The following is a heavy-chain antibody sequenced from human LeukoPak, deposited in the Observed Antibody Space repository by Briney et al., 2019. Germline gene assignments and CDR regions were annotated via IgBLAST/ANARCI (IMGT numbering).Heavy chain of an antibody. CDR1: GYTFSNYG. D-gene: IGHD2-15*01. CDR3: ARDSGLKDCSGVSCYRAFDI. CDR2: ISAYNGDT. J-gene: IGHJ3*02. V-gene: IGHV1-18*01. Sequence: ASVKVSCKASGYTFSNYGISWVRQAPGQGLEWMGWISAYNGDTNYAQKLQGRLTMTTDTSTSTACMELRSLRSDDTAVYFCARDSGLKDCSGVSCYRAFDIWGQGTMITVSS.